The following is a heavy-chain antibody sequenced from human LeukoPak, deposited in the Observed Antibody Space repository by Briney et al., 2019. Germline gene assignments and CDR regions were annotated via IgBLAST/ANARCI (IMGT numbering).Heavy chain of an antibody. D-gene: IGHD3-3*02. CDR2: IYYRGST. CDR3: ARDIIIPGGYYMDV. J-gene: IGHJ6*03. V-gene: IGHV4-59*01. Sequence: PSETLSLTCTVSGGSISSYYWSWIRQPPGKGLEWIGHIYYRGSTKYNLSLKSRVTISGDTSKNQFSLRLRSVSAADTAVYYCARDIIIPGGYYMDVWGKGTTVTVSS. CDR1: GGSISSYY.